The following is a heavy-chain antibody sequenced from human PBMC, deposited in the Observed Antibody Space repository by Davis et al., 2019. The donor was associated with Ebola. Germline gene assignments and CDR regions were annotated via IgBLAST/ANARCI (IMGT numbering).Heavy chain of an antibody. Sequence: GSLRLSCAASGFTFRNYWMHWVRQAPGKGLVWVSRINSDGSTTNYADSVMGRFTISRDNAKNTLYLQMNSLRAEDTAVYYCARGRLCSGGVCYNHYYHTMNVWGQGTTVTVSS. D-gene: IGHD2-8*02. CDR3: ARGRLCSGGVCYNHYYHTMNV. V-gene: IGHV3-74*01. J-gene: IGHJ6*02. CDR1: GFTFRNYW. CDR2: INSDGSTT.